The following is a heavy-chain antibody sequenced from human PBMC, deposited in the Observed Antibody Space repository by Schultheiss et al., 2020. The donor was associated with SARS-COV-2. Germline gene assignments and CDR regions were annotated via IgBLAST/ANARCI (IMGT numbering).Heavy chain of an antibody. J-gene: IGHJ6*02. Sequence: SQTLSLTCTVSGGSISGDNWGWIRQPAGKGLEWIGYIYDTVTTKYNPSLKSRVTISVDTSKNQFSLKVTSVTAADTAVYYCARGDTTYGLDVWGQGTTVTVSS. D-gene: IGHD5-18*01. CDR2: IYDTVTT. CDR1: GGSISGDN. V-gene: IGHV4-59*01. CDR3: ARGDTTYGLDV.